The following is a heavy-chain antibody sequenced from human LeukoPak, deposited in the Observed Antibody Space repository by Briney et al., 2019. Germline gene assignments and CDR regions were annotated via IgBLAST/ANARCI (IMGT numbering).Heavy chain of an antibody. V-gene: IGHV3-48*01. J-gene: IGHJ6*02. CDR1: GFTFSSYS. Sequence: PGGSLRLSCAASGFTFSSYSMNWVRQAPGKGLEWVSYISSSSSTIYYADSVKGRFTISRDNAKNSLYLQMNSLRAEDTAVYYCARVGDIVLMVYAISPGSMDVWGQGTTVTVSS. CDR3: ARVGDIVLMVYAISPGSMDV. CDR2: ISSSSSTI. D-gene: IGHD2-8*01.